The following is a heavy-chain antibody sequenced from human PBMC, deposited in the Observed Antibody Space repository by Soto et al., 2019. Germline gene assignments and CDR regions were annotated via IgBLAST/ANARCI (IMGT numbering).Heavy chain of an antibody. J-gene: IGHJ4*02. Sequence: QVQLVESGGAVVQPGRSLRLSCAASGFIFSNHFFHWVRQSPGKGLEWVAAISHEGVETFDANSVKGRYTISRDNSRNTLYLQINGLRPEDTAVYYGVRDYPEKEFDSWGQGTLLTVSS. CDR1: GFIFSNHF. V-gene: IGHV3-30-3*01. CDR3: VRDYPEKEFDS. CDR2: ISHEGVET.